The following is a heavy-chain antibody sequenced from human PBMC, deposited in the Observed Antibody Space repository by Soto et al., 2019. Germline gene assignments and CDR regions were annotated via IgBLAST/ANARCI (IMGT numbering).Heavy chain of an antibody. V-gene: IGHV3-30*18. CDR1: GFTFSSYG. CDR3: ANSKSPPHYDILTGYHDFYYYYGMDV. J-gene: IGHJ6*02. D-gene: IGHD3-9*01. CDR2: ISYDGSNK. Sequence: GGSLRLSCAASGFTFSSYGMHWVRQAPGKGLEWVAVISYDGSNKYYADSVKGRFTISRDNSKNTLYLQMNSLRAEDTAVYYCANSKSPPHYDILTGYHDFYYYYGMDVWGQGTTVTVSS.